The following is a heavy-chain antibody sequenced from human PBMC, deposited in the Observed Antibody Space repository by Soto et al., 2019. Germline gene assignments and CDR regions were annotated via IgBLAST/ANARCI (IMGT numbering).Heavy chain of an antibody. CDR1: GGSFSGYY. J-gene: IGHJ3*02. Sequence: QVQLQQWGAGLLKPSKTLSLTCAVYGGSFSGYYWSWIRQPPGKGLEWIGEINHSGSTNYNPSLKSRVTISVDTSKNQFSLKLSSVTAADTAVYYCAGHPQGAFDIWGQGTMVTVSS. V-gene: IGHV4-34*01. CDR2: INHSGST. CDR3: AGHPQGAFDI.